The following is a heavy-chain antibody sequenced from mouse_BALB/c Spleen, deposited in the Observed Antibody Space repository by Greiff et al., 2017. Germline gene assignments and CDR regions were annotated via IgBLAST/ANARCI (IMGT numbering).Heavy chain of an antibody. CDR3: TGFTTAYFDY. CDR2: IYPGNSDT. J-gene: IGHJ2*01. D-gene: IGHD1-2*01. Sequence: VQLQQSGTVLARPGASVKMSCKASGYSFTSYWMHWVKQRPGQGLEWIGAIYPGNSDTSYNQKFKGKAKLTAVTSASTAYMELSSLTNEDSAVYYCTGFTTAYFDYWGQGTTLTVSS. CDR1: GYSFTSYW. V-gene: IGHV1-5*01.